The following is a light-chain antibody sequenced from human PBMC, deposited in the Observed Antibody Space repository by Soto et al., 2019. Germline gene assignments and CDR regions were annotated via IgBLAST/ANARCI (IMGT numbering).Light chain of an antibody. CDR2: NVS. V-gene: IGLV2-11*01. CDR3: CSYAGSYTEV. Sequence: QSVLTQPRSVSGSPGQSVTISCTGTSSDVGGYNYVSWYQQHPGKATKLMIYNVSKRPSGVPDRFSGSKSGNTASPTIYGLQAEDEADYFFCSYAGSYTEVFGTGTEVTVL. CDR1: SSDVGGYNY. J-gene: IGLJ1*01.